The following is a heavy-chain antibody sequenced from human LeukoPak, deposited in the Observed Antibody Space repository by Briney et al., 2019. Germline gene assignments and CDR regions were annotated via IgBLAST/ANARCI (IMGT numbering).Heavy chain of an antibody. CDR3: ARMRGIAQNWFDP. D-gene: IGHD6-13*01. Sequence: PSETLSLTCTVSGGSISSYYWSWIRQPPGKGLEWIGYIYYSGSTNYNPSLKSRVTISVDTSKNQFSLKLSSVTAADTAVYYCARMRGIAQNWFDPWGQGTLVTVSS. CDR2: IYYSGST. J-gene: IGHJ5*02. CDR1: GGSISSYY. V-gene: IGHV4-59*01.